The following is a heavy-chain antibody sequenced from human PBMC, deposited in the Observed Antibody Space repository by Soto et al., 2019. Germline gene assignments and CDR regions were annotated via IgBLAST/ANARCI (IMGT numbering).Heavy chain of an antibody. CDR2: ISDSGNT. D-gene: IGHD4-17*01. CDR3: ARVPTTVTHPKSPFLVDRDVKDESFVP. J-gene: IGHJ5*02. CDR1: GGSPSSKY. Sequence: QVQLLESGPRLVNPSETLSLTCSVSGGSPSSKYWSWIRQPPGKGLEWIGCISDSGNTYYNPSLQSRVTISIDTSKNQLLLDLTSVTTADTAVYCCARVPTTVTHPKSPFLVDRDVKDESFVPWGQGTLIIVSS. V-gene: IGHV4-59*01.